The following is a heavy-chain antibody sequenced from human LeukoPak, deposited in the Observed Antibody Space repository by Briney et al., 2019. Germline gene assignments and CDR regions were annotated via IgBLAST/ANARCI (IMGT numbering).Heavy chain of an antibody. CDR3: STVGATVGGYSDY. J-gene: IGHJ4*02. CDR1: GYSISSGYY. D-gene: IGHD1-26*01. Sequence: PSETLSLTCAVSGYSISSGYYWGWIRQPPGKGLEWIGSIYHSGSTYYNPSLKSRVTISVDTSKNQFSLKLSSVTAADTAVYYCSTVGATVGGYSDYWGQGTLATVSS. CDR2: IYHSGST. V-gene: IGHV4-38-2*01.